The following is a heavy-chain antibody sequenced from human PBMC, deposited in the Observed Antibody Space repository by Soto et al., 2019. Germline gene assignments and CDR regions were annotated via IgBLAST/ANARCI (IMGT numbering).Heavy chain of an antibody. CDR3: AREGASSYASRHFEN. V-gene: IGHV4-4*07. CDR2: IYGSGGT. D-gene: IGHD3-16*01. CDR1: VGCVYSYV. J-gene: IGHJ4*02. Sequence: LSLASTVSVGCVYSYVGGGFRSPAGKGLEWIARIYGSGGTNYNPSLKSRVTMSLDTSKNKFSLRLTSVTAADTAVYYCAREGASSYASRHFENCGPGTLVT.